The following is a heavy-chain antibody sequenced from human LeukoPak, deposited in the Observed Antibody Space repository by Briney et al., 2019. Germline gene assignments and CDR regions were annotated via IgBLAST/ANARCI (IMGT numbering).Heavy chain of an antibody. Sequence: GGSLRLSCAASGFTFSSYAMSWVRQAPGKGLEWVANIKQDGSEKYYVDSVKGRFTISRDNAKNSLYLQMNSLRAGDTAVFYCARGPTPSYYYGSGSYYSLDYWGQGTLVTVSS. V-gene: IGHV3-7*01. J-gene: IGHJ4*02. CDR1: GFTFSSYA. CDR2: IKQDGSEK. CDR3: ARGPTPSYYYGSGSYYSLDY. D-gene: IGHD3-10*01.